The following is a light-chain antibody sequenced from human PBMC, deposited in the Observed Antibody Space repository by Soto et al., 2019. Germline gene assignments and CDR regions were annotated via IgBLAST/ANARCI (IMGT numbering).Light chain of an antibody. CDR1: QSVSNY. Sequence: VVTHSPDTLSVSPGERAHLSCRASQSVSNYFAWFQQKPGQAPRLLIFDASIRVPTTPARFSGSGSGTDFTLTISSLQSEDFAVYYCQQYINWPRTFGQGTKVDIK. J-gene: IGKJ1*01. CDR3: QQYINWPRT. V-gene: IGKV3-15*01. CDR2: DAS.